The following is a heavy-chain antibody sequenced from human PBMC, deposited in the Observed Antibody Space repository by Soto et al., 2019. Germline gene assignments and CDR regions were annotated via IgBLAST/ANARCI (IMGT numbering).Heavy chain of an antibody. Sequence: GASVKVSCKASGYSFSSYGVNWVRQAPGQGLEWLGWVSPYNDDTKYSQKLQGRVTLTTDTSSRTAYMTLRSLRSDDTAVYFCAGGGYYASNSAGYWYYYGMDVWGQGTTVTVAS. D-gene: IGHD3-10*01. CDR2: VSPYNDDT. CDR3: AGGGYYASNSAGYWYYYGMDV. CDR1: GYSFSSYG. V-gene: IGHV1-18*01. J-gene: IGHJ6*02.